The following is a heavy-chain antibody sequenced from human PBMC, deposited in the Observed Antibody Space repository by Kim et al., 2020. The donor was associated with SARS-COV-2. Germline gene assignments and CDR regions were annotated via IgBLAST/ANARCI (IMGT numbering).Heavy chain of an antibody. J-gene: IGHJ4*02. V-gene: IGHV4-39*01. D-gene: IGHD3-22*01. CDR3: ARSSRLLPFDY. CDR2: IYYSGST. CDR1: GGSISSSSYY. Sequence: SETLSLTCTVSGGSISSSSYYWGWIRQPPGKGLEWIGSIYYSGSTYYNPSLKSRVTISVDTSKNQFSLKLSSVTAADTAVYYCARSSRLLPFDYWGQGTLVTVSS.